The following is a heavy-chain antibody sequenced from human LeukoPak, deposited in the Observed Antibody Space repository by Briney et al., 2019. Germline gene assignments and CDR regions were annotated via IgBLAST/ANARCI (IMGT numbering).Heavy chain of an antibody. CDR2: ITSGFTA. D-gene: IGHD1-26*01. CDR3: AKDYSDSRVGDVFLEY. CDR1: GLTFSDYA. V-gene: IGHV3-23*01. J-gene: IGHJ4*02. Sequence: PGGSLRLSCAASGLTFSDYAMSWVRQAPGKGLEWASGITSGFTAHYADSVKGRFTISRDDFRNTLHLQMNSLRAEDTAVYYCAKDYSDSRVGDVFLEYWGQGTLVTVSS.